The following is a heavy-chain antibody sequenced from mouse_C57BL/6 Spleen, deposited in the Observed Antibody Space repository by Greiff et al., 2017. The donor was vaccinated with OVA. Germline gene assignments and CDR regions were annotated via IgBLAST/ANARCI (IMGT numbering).Heavy chain of an antibody. V-gene: IGHV1-69*01. CDR2: IDPSDSYT. D-gene: IGHD2-3*01. CDR1: GYTFTSYW. Sequence: QVQLQQPGAELVMPGASVKLSCKASGYTFTSYWMHWVKQRPGQGLEWIGGIDPSDSYTNYNQKFKGKSTLTVDKSSSTAYMQLSSLTSEDSAVYYCARSSYDGYYPFDDWGQGTTLTVSS. CDR3: ARSSYDGYYPFDD. J-gene: IGHJ2*01.